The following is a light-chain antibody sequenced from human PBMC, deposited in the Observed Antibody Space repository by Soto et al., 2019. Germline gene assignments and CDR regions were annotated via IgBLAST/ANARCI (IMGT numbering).Light chain of an antibody. CDR3: AAWDDSLNGYV. J-gene: IGLJ1*01. CDR2: DVS. Sequence: QSSLTQTRSVSGSPGQSVTISCTGTSSDVGGYNYVSWYQQHPGKAPKLMIYDVSKRPSGVPDRFSGSKSGTSASLAISGLQSEDEADYYCAAWDDSLNGYVFGTGTKVTVL. CDR1: SSDVGGYNY. V-gene: IGLV2-11*01.